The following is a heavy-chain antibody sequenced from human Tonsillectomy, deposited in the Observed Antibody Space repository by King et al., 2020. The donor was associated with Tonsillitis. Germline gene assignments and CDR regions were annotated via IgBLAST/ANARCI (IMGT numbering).Heavy chain of an antibody. V-gene: IGHV3-23*04. CDR3: AKVHGTPF. CDR1: GITFDNYA. CDR2: ITNSGANT. D-gene: IGHD1-26*01. Sequence: VQLVESGGGLVQPGGSLRLSCAASGITFDNYAMNWVRQAPGKGLEWVSTITNSGANTYYADSVKGRFTISRDNSKNTLSLQMNSLRAEDTAVYYCAKVHGTPFWGQGTLVTVSS. J-gene: IGHJ4*02.